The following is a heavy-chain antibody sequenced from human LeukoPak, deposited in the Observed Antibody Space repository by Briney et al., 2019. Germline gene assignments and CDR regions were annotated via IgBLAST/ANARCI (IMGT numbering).Heavy chain of an antibody. CDR3: ARTIFGVVNSVAFDI. CDR2: IYYSGST. Sequence: SQTLSLTXTVSGGSIRSGDYYWSWIRQPPGKGLDWIGYIYYSGSTYYNPSLKSRVTISVDTSKNQFSLKLSSVTAADTAVYYCARTIFGVVNSVAFDIWGQGTMVTVSS. CDR1: GGSIRSGDYY. D-gene: IGHD3-3*01. J-gene: IGHJ3*02. V-gene: IGHV4-30-4*08.